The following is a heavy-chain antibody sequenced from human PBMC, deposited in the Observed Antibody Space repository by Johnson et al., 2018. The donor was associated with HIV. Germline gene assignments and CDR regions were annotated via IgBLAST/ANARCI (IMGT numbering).Heavy chain of an antibody. V-gene: IGHV3-30*18. J-gene: IGHJ3*02. Sequence: QVQLVESGGGVVQPGRSLRLSSAASGFTFRSYGMHWVRQAPGKGLEWVAFVSYDGTNEFYADSVKGRFTVSRDSSKNTLFLQMNSLRAEDTAVYFCAKVHIAARWSDAFDIWGQGTMVTVSS. CDR2: VSYDGTNE. D-gene: IGHD6-6*01. CDR3: AKVHIAARWSDAFDI. CDR1: GFTFRSYG.